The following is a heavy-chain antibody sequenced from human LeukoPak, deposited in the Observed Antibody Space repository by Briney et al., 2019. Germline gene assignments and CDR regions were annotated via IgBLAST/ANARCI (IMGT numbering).Heavy chain of an antibody. J-gene: IGHJ4*02. D-gene: IGHD6-19*01. CDR2: INYVGST. CDR3: ASMAVAGPFDF. Sequence: PSETLSLTCTVPGGSISSYDWSWIRQPPGKGLEWIGYINYVGSTNCNPSLKSRATISVDTSKNQFSLNLSSVTAADTAVYYCASMAVAGPFDFWGQGTLVTVSA. CDR1: GGSISSYD. V-gene: IGHV4-59*08.